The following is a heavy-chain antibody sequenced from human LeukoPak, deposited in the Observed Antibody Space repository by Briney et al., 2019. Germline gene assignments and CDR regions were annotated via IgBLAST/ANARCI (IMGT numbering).Heavy chain of an antibody. Sequence: SETLSLTCAVYGGSFSGYYWSWIRQPPGKGLEWIGEINHSGSTNYNPSLKSRVTISVDKSKNQISLKLSSVTAADTAVYYCARAEPTVTSCGMDVWGQGTTVTVSS. CDR1: GGSFSGYY. D-gene: IGHD4-17*01. V-gene: IGHV4-34*01. J-gene: IGHJ6*02. CDR2: INHSGST. CDR3: ARAEPTVTSCGMDV.